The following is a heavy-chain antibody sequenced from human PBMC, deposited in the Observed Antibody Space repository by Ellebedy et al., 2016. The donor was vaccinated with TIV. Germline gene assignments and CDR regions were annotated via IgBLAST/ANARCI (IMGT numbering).Heavy chain of an antibody. J-gene: IGHJ6*02. V-gene: IGHV7-4-1*02. CDR1: GYTFSSYA. CDR2: INTNTGNP. Sequence: AASVKVSCKASGYTFSSYAMNWVRQAPGQGLEWMGWINTNTGNPTFAQGFTGRFVFSLDTSVSTAYLQISSLKAEDTAVYYCARDPGANYYDRSGYMNYYYPMDVWGQGTTVTVSS. D-gene: IGHD3-22*01. CDR3: ARDPGANYYDRSGYMNYYYPMDV.